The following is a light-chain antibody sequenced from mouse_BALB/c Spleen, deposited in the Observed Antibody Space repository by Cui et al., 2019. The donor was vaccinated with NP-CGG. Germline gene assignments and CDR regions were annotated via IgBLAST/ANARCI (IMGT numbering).Light chain of an antibody. Sequence: QAVVTQESALTTSPGETVTLTCCSNTGAVTTSNYANWVQEKPDHLFTGLIGGTKNRAPGVPARFSGSLIGDKAALTITGAQTEDETIYFCALWYSNHWVFGGGTKLTVL. CDR3: ALWYSNHWV. V-gene: IGLV1*01. J-gene: IGLJ1*01. CDR2: GTK. CDR1: TGAVTTSNY.